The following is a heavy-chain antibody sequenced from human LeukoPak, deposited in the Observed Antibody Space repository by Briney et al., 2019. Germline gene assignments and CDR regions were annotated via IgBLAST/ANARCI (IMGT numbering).Heavy chain of an antibody. CDR3: ACSECTDYYDSSGYYPG. V-gene: IGHV3-7*01. CDR1: GFTFSSYW. Sequence: PGGSLRLSCAASGFTFSSYWMSWVRQAPGKGLEWVANIKQDGSEKYYVDSVKGRFTISRDNAKNSLYLQMNSLRAEDTAVYYCACSECTDYYDSSGYYPGWGQGTLVTVSS. D-gene: IGHD3-22*01. CDR2: IKQDGSEK. J-gene: IGHJ4*02.